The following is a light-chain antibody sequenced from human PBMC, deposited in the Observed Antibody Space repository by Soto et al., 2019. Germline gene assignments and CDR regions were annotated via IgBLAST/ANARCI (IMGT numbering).Light chain of an antibody. Sequence: DIQMTQSPSTLSASIGDRVTITCRASQNINNWIAWYQQKPGKAPKFLIYDASTLESGVPSRFSGSGFGTEFSLTISSLQSEDFAVYYCQQYNDWPYTFGQGTKVEIK. J-gene: IGKJ2*01. V-gene: IGKV1-5*01. CDR3: QQYNDWPYT. CDR2: DAS. CDR1: QNINNW.